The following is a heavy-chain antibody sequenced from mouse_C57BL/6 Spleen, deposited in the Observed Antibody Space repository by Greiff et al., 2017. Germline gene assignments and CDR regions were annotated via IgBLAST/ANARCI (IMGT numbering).Heavy chain of an antibody. D-gene: IGHD1-1*01. CDR1: GYTFTSYW. Sequence: QVQLQQSGAELVMPGASVKLSCKASGYTFTSYWMHWVKQRPGQGLEWIGEIDPSDSYTNYNQKFKGKSTLTVDKSSSTAYMQLSSLTSEDSAVYYCALYGGAMDYWGQGTSVTVSS. J-gene: IGHJ4*01. CDR2: IDPSDSYT. CDR3: ALYGGAMDY. V-gene: IGHV1-69*01.